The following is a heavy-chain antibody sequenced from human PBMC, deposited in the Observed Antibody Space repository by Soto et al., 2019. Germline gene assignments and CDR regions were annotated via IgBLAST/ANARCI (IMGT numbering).Heavy chain of an antibody. Sequence: PGGSLRLSCAASGFTFSDYYMSWIRQAPGKGLEWVSYISSSSSYTNYADSVKGRFTISRDNAKNSLYLQMNSLRAEDTAVYYCARREDDGFNDNWGQGTLVTVSS. CDR3: ARREDDGFNDN. CDR1: GFTFSDYY. V-gene: IGHV3-11*03. J-gene: IGHJ4*02. CDR2: ISSSSSYT. D-gene: IGHD3-9*01.